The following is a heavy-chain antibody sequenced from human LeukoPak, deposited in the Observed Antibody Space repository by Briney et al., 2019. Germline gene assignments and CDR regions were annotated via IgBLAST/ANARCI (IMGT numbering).Heavy chain of an antibody. J-gene: IGHJ6*02. D-gene: IGHD1-26*01. CDR2: IWYDGSNE. V-gene: IGHV3-33*01. CDR3: TRDASGDTSSGPRMDV. Sequence: GRSLRLSCVASGFIFSSYGMHWVRQAPGKGLEWVAVIWYDGSNEYDADSVKGRFTISRDNSKNTLYLQTNSLRAEDTAVYYCTRDASGDTSSGPRMDVWGQGTTVTVS. CDR1: GFIFSSYG.